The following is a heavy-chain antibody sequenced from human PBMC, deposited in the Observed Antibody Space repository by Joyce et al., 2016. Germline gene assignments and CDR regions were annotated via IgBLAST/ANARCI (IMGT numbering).Heavy chain of an antibody. CDR1: GYTLTTYY. CDR3: ARGRSLTGIGLRADAFDI. Sequence: QVQMVQSGAEVKKPGASVKVSCKASGYTLTTYYIHWVRRAPGQGLEGDGLIKPSDGGTTCAQNFEGRVSRTGDTSTSTVYMDRSSLRSEDTAVYYCARGRSLTGIGLRADAFDIWGQGTMVTVSS. CDR2: IKPSDGGT. V-gene: IGHV1-46*01. D-gene: IGHD3-10*01. J-gene: IGHJ3*02.